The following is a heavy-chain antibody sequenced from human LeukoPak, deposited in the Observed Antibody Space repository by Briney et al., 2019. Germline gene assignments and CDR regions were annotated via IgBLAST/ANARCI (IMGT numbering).Heavy chain of an antibody. V-gene: IGHV4-59*12. D-gene: IGHD5-24*01. Sequence: PSETLSLTCAVYGGSFSGYYWSWIRQPPGKGLEWIGYIYYSGSTNYNPSLKSRVTISVDTSKNQFSLKLSSVTAADTAVYYCARGPPFRQRWLQLRYWGQGTLVTVSS. CDR3: ARGPPFRQRWLQLRY. J-gene: IGHJ4*02. CDR2: IYYSGST. CDR1: GGSFSGYY.